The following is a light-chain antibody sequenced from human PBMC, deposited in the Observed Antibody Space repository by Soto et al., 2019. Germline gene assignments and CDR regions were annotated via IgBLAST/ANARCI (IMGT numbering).Light chain of an antibody. Sequence: DIQLTQSPSFLSASVGDRVTITCRASQGISSHLAWYQQKPGKAPKLLIYAASTLQSGVPSRFSGSGSGTEFTLTVRSLQPEDFAAYSCQQLNSYPLTFGGGTKVEIK. V-gene: IGKV1-9*01. CDR2: AAS. CDR1: QGISSH. CDR3: QQLNSYPLT. J-gene: IGKJ4*01.